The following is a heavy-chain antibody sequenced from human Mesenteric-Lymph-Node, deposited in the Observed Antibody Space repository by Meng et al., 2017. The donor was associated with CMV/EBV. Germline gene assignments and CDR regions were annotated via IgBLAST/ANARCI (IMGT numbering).Heavy chain of an antibody. D-gene: IGHD2-21*01. Sequence: ASVKVSCKASGYSFTGYYIHWVRQAPGQGLEWMGWINPKSGDTKYAQKLQGRVTMTRDTSISTAYMEVGSLRSGDTAVYYCALLGDQDYWGQGTLVTVSS. J-gene: IGHJ4*02. CDR2: INPKSGDT. CDR3: ALLGDQDY. V-gene: IGHV1-2*02. CDR1: GYSFTGYY.